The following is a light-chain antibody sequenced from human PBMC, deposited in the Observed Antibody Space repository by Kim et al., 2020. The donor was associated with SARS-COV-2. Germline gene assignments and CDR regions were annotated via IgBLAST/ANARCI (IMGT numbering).Light chain of an antibody. CDR2: VAS. CDR1: RSLLLGSEECE. Sequence: PATISGRSSRSLLLGSEECELYWFVQKPGQTPKHLIYVASNRDSGVPDRCSGSGSGTDFTLKISRVEAEDVGVYHCMKTVQPPRTFGQGTRLEIK. J-gene: IGKJ5*01. CDR3: MKTVQPPRT. V-gene: IGKV2-28*01.